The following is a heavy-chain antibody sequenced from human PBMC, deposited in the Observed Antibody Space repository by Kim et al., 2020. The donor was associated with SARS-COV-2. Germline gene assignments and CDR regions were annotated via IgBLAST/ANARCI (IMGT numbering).Heavy chain of an antibody. CDR3: AKESDYCSGGSCYWSYFDY. CDR1: GFTFDDYA. D-gene: IGHD2-15*01. J-gene: IGHJ4*02. Sequence: GGSLRLSCAASGFTFDDYAMHWVRQAPGKGLEWVSGISWNSGSIGYADSVKGRFTISRDNAKNSLYLQMNSLRAEDTALYYCAKESDYCSGGSCYWSYFDYWGQGTLVTVSS. V-gene: IGHV3-9*01. CDR2: ISWNSGSI.